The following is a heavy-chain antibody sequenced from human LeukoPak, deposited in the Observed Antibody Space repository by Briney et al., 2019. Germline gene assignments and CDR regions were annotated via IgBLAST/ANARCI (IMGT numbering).Heavy chain of an antibody. CDR1: GGSFRGYY. Sequence: SETLSLTCAVSGGSFRGYYWSWIRQPPGKGLEWIGYIYYSGSTNYNPSLKSRVTISVDTSKNQFSQKLSSVTATDAAVYYCARTPLRVEMATIRGSYFDYWGQGTLVTVSS. J-gene: IGHJ4*02. D-gene: IGHD5-24*01. CDR2: IYYSGST. V-gene: IGHV4-59*01. CDR3: ARTPLRVEMATIRGSYFDY.